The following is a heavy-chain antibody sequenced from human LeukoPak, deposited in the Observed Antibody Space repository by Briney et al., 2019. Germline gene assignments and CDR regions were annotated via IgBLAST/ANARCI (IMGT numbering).Heavy chain of an antibody. CDR1: GGSISSQH. CDR3: AVGDISYYYYMSV. Sequence: PSETLSLTCTVSGGSISSQHWSWIRQPPGKGLEWIGYIYYSGNINYNPSLESRVTISVDTSNNQFSLKLRSVTAADTAVYYCAVGDISYYYYMSVWGKGTTVTVSS. D-gene: IGHD2-15*01. J-gene: IGHJ6*03. V-gene: IGHV4-59*11. CDR2: IYYSGNI.